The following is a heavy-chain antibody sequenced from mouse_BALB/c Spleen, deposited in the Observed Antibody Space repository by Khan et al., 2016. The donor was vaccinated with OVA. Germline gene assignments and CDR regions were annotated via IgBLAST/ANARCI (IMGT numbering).Heavy chain of an antibody. D-gene: IGHD1-2*01. CDR3: ARTASIKY. Sequence: VQLKESGPGLVKPSQSLSLTCTVTGYSITSGYGWNWIRQFPGNKLEWMGYISYSGSTNYNPSLKSRISFTRDTSKNQFFMQLNTVTTEDTATYYCARTASIKYWGQGTTLTVSS. CDR2: ISYSGST. J-gene: IGHJ2*01. CDR1: GYSITSGYG. V-gene: IGHV3-2*02.